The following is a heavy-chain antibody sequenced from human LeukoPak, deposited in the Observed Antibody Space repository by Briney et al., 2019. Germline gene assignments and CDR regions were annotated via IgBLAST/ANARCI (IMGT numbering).Heavy chain of an antibody. D-gene: IGHD7-27*01. V-gene: IGHV3-64D*06. CDR2: ISSSHT. Sequence: GGSLRLSCSASGFTFWNYAMHWVRPAPGKGLEYVSVISSSHTYYADSVKGRFSISRDNSKNTVYLQMTSLRAEDTALYYCVRDDWGFDYWGQGTLVTVSS. J-gene: IGHJ4*02. CDR1: GFTFWNYA. CDR3: VRDDWGFDY.